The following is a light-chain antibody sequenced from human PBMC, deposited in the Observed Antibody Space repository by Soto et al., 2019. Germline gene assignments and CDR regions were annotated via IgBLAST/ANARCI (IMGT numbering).Light chain of an antibody. CDR2: GAS. CDR1: QDISDH. Sequence: DFQMTQSPSSLSASVGDRVTITCRASQDISDHLAWYQHKPGKVPELLIYGASTLQSGVPSRFSGGGSGTDFTLPIRSLQPEDVATYYCQKYDRTPRTFGQGTKVELK. CDR3: QKYDRTPRT. J-gene: IGKJ1*01. V-gene: IGKV1-27*01.